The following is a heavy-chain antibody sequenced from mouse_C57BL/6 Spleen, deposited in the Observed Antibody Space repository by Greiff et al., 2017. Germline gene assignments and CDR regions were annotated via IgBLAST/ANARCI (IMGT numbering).Heavy chain of an antibody. Sequence: EVQLVESGGGLVKPGGSLKLSCAASGFTFSSYTMSWVRQTPEKRLEWVATISGGGGNTYYPDSVKGRFTISRDNAKNTLYLQMSSLRSEDTALYYCARQPFYDYDTGGFADWGQGTLVTVSA. D-gene: IGHD2-4*01. CDR2: ISGGGGNT. CDR1: GFTFSSYT. J-gene: IGHJ3*01. CDR3: ARQPFYDYDTGGFAD. V-gene: IGHV5-9*01.